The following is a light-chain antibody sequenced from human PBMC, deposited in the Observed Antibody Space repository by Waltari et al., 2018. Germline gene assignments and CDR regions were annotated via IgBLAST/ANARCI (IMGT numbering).Light chain of an antibody. CDR1: SSDVGGYNY. V-gene: IGLV2-14*01. CDR2: GVS. J-gene: IGLJ1*01. Sequence: QSALTQPASVSGSPGQSITISCTGTSSDVGGYNYVSWYQQHPGKAPKLMIYGVSNRPSGVSKLFSGSKSGNTASLTISGLQTEDEADYYSNSYTGISTLGVFGTGTKVTVL. CDR3: NSYTGISTLGV.